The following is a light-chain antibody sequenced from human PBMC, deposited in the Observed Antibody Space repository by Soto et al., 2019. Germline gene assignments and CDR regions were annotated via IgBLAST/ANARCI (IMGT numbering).Light chain of an antibody. CDR2: DAS. J-gene: IGKJ3*01. CDR1: QSVSTY. Sequence: EIVLTQSPATPSLSPGERATLSCRASQSVSTYLAWYQQKPGQAPRLLIYDASNRATGIPARFSGSGSGTDFTLTISSLEPEDFAVYSCQQRSNWQRFTFGPGTKVDIK. V-gene: IGKV3-11*01. CDR3: QQRSNWQRFT.